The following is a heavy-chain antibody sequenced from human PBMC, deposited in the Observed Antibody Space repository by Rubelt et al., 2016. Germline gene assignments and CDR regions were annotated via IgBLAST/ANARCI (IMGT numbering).Heavy chain of an antibody. Sequence: EVQLVESGGGLVKPGGSLRLSCAASGFTFSNAWMNWVRQAPGKGLEWVAKIKQDGSEKSYVDSVKGRFTISRDNANNSQYLQMNSLRAEDTAVYYCSTSRSLDYWGQGTLVTVSS. CDR2: IKQDGSEK. CDR3: STSRSLDY. J-gene: IGHJ4*02. V-gene: IGHV3-7*01. D-gene: IGHD3-16*02. CDR1: GFTFSNAW.